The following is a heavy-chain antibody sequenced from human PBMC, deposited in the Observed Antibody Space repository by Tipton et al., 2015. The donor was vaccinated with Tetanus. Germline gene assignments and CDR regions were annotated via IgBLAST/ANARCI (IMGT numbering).Heavy chain of an antibody. CDR1: GFTFSSYA. CDR2: ISGSGGST. D-gene: IGHD6-19*01. CDR3: AKDRGAVAGGPNNWFDP. Sequence: SLRLSCAASGFTFSSYAMSWVRQAPGKGLEWVSAISGSGGSTYYADSVKGRFTISRDNSKNTLYLQMNSLRAEDTAVYYCAKDRGAVAGGPNNWFDPWGQGTLVTVSS. V-gene: IGHV3-23*01. J-gene: IGHJ5*02.